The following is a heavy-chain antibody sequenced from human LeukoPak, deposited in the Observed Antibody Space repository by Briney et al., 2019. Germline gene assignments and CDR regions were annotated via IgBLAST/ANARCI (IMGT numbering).Heavy chain of an antibody. V-gene: IGHV3-74*01. D-gene: IGHD4-17*01. J-gene: IGHJ4*02. Sequence: GGSLRLSCAASGVNFSSYWMHWVRQAPGKGLVWVSGINSDGSSTSYADSVKGRFTISRDNAKNTLYLQMNSLRAEDTAVYYCARDRNGDYYFDYWGQGTLVTVSS. CDR1: GVNFSSYW. CDR2: INSDGSST. CDR3: ARDRNGDYYFDY.